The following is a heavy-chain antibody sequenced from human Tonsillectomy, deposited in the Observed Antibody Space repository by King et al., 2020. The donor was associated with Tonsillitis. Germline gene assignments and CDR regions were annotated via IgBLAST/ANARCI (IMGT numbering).Heavy chain of an antibody. D-gene: IGHD4-17*01. V-gene: IGHV3-74*01. J-gene: IGHJ4*02. CDR3: TGVPWSGDYWFDY. CDR1: GVTFRNYW. CDR2: INSIGVRT. Sequence: VQLVESGGGLVKPGGSLSLSCAASGVTFRNYWRNWVRQAPGKGLVWVSRINSIGVRTGNADPVKGRSTISRDNAKNTVYLQMNGLRAEDTAVYYCTGVPWSGDYWFDYWGQGTLVTVS.